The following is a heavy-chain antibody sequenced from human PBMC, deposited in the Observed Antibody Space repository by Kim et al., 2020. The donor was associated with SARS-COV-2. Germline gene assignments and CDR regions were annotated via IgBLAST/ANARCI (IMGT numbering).Heavy chain of an antibody. V-gene: IGHV4-59*01. CDR1: GGSISSSY. CDR3: ARGGTSFNEY. D-gene: IGHD3-16*01. Sequence: SETLSLTRTVSGGSISSSYWSWIRQPPGKGLEWIGYLHYSGSTNYNPSLTSRVTFSIDTSKNQFSLRLSSVTAADTAVYYCARGGTSFNEYWGQGTLVTVSS. J-gene: IGHJ4*02. CDR2: LHYSGST.